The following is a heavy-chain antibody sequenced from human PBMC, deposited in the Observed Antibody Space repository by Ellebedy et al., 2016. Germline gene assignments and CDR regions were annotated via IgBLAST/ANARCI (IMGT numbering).Heavy chain of an antibody. CDR1: GFTFSSYG. V-gene: IGHV3-48*01. CDR2: ISSSSSTI. Sequence: GGSLRLSCAASGFTFSSYGMHWVRQAPGKGLEWVSYISSSSSTIYYADSVKGRFTISRDNAKNSLYLQMNSLRAEDTAVYYCARDPPSSGFSMDVWGLGTTVTVSS. D-gene: IGHD3-22*01. J-gene: IGHJ6*02. CDR3: ARDPPSSGFSMDV.